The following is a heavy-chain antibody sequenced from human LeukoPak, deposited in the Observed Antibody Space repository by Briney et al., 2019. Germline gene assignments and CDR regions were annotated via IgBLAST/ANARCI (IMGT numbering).Heavy chain of an antibody. D-gene: IGHD6-19*01. V-gene: IGHV4-34*01. CDR3: ARGRLFNY. J-gene: IGHJ4*02. CDR1: GGSLSGYY. CDR2: INHSGST. Sequence: SETLSLTCAVYGGSLSGYYWSWIRQPPGKGLEWIGEINHSGSTNYNPSLKSRVTISVDTSKNQLSLKLSSVTAADTAVYYCARGRLFNYWGQGTLVTVSS.